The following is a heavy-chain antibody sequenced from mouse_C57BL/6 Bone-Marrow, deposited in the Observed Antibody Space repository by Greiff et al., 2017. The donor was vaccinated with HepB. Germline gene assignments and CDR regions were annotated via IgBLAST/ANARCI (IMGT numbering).Heavy chain of an antibody. CDR3: ARIKNYSNYCYYAMDY. D-gene: IGHD2-5*01. Sequence: QVTLKESAPGIFQPSQTLSLLCSFSGFPLSTFVRVLAWFRRPSGKVRGWLAHIWWEVDSYYNPALKSRLTISKETSKTQVFLKIANVDTADTATYYCARIKNYSNYCYYAMDYWGQGTSVTVSS. J-gene: IGHJ4*01. CDR2: IWWEVDS. V-gene: IGHV8-8*01. CDR1: GFPLSTFVRV.